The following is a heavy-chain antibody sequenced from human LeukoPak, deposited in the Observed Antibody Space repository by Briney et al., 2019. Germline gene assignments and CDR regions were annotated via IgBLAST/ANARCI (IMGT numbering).Heavy chain of an antibody. V-gene: IGHV3-21*01. D-gene: IGHD3-9*01. Sequence: PGGSLRLSCAASGFTFSSYSMNWVRQAPGKGLEWVSSISSSSSYIYYADSVKGRFTISRDNAKNSLYLQMNSLRAEDTAVYYCARYRVTGCYSIGTPPFDYWGQGTLVTVSS. CDR1: GFTFSSYS. CDR3: ARYRVTGCYSIGTPPFDY. CDR2: ISSSSSYI. J-gene: IGHJ4*02.